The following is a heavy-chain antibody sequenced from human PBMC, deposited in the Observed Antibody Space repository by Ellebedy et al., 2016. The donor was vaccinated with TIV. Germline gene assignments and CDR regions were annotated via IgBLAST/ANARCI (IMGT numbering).Heavy chain of an antibody. J-gene: IGHJ5*02. CDR1: GFTLSDQW. Sequence: PGGSLRLSCAASGFTLSDQWMSWVRQAPGKGLEWVANIKEDGSEKDYVDSVRGRFTISRDNAKNSLFLQMNSLRVEDTALYYCARAYSWGQGTLVTVSS. CDR2: IKEDGSEK. D-gene: IGHD2-21*01. V-gene: IGHV3-7*03. CDR3: ARAYS.